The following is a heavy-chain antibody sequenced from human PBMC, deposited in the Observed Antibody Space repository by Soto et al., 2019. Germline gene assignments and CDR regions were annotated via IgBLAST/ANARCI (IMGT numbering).Heavy chain of an antibody. V-gene: IGHV5-10-1*01. Sequence: PGRSLKIFCQGSECSYTSNWSSWDRHMPGKGLEWMGRIDPSDSYNNSSPSFQGPVTISADKSISTAYLQWSRLKASDNAMYYCATISHPYSNNFDYWGQGTLVTVSS. J-gene: IGHJ4*02. D-gene: IGHD6-13*01. CDR3: ATISHPYSNNFDY. CDR2: IDPSDSYN. CDR1: ECSYTSNW.